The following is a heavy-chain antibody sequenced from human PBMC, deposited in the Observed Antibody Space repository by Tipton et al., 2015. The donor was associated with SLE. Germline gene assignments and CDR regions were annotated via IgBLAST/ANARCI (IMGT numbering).Heavy chain of an antibody. V-gene: IGHV4-59*12. CDR3: AREPRSGYHDY. D-gene: IGHD3-3*01. CDR1: GASISSYY. J-gene: IGHJ4*02. CDR2: IYYSGST. Sequence: TLSLTCTVSGASISSYYWSWIRQPPGKGLEWIGYIYYSGSTIHNPSLKSRVTMPVDTSKNQFSLKLSSVTAADTAVYYCAREPRSGYHDYWGQGTLVIVSS.